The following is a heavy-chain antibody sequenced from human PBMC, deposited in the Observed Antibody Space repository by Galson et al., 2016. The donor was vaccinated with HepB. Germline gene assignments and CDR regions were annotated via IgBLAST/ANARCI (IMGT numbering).Heavy chain of an antibody. CDR1: GFRFSDYR. D-gene: IGHD6-13*01. Sequence: SLRLSCAGSGFRFSDYRMNWFRRAPGKGLEWISSLDGSGTWQHYSESLKGRFTISSDNGENTLFLQMNSLTPQDTAVYYCARGGGYSSGWYSFWGRGTLVTVSS. J-gene: IGHJ4*02. CDR3: ARGGGYSSGWYSF. CDR2: LDGSGTWQ. V-gene: IGHV3-21*01.